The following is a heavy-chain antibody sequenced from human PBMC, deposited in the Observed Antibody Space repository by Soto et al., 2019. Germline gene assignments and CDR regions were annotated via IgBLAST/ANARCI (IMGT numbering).Heavy chain of an antibody. CDR2: IYYSGST. D-gene: IGHD1-26*01. V-gene: IGHV4-30-4*01. CDR3: ARAPSVGATHYYFFYGMDV. Sequence: NPSETLSLTCTVSGGSISSGDYYWSWIRQPPGKGLEWIGYIYYSGSTYYNPSLKSRVTISVDTSKNQFSLKLSSVTAADTAVYYCARAPSVGATHYYFFYGMDVWGHGTTVTVSS. J-gene: IGHJ6*02. CDR1: GGSISSGDYY.